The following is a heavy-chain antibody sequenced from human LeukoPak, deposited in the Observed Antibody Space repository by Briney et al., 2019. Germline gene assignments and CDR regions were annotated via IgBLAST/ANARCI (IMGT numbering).Heavy chain of an antibody. CDR3: TRVGYIDEGIDY. CDR1: GFTFSSYA. J-gene: IGHJ4*02. Sequence: GGSLRLSCAASGFTFSSYAMSWVRQAPGKGLEWVSAISGSGGSTYYADSVKGRFTISRDNSKNTLYLQMNSLRAEDTAVYYCTRVGYIDEGIDYWGQGTLVTVSS. CDR2: ISGSGGST. D-gene: IGHD5-24*01. V-gene: IGHV3-23*01.